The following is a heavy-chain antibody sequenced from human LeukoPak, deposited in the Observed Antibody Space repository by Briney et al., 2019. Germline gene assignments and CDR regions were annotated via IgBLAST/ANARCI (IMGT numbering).Heavy chain of an antibody. CDR3: ARSGYSYGYGYYYYYMDV. Sequence: SQTPSLTCAISGDSVSSNSAAWNWIRQSPSIGLEWLGRTYYRSKWYNDYAVSVKSRITINPDTSKNQFSLQLNSVTPEDTAVYYCARSGYSYGYGYYYYYMDVWGKGTTVTVSS. V-gene: IGHV6-1*01. D-gene: IGHD5-18*01. J-gene: IGHJ6*03. CDR1: GDSVSSNSAA. CDR2: TYYRSKWYN.